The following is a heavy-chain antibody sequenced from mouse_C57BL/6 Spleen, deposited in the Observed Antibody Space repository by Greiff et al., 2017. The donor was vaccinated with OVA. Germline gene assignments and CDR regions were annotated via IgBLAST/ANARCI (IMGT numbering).Heavy chain of an antibody. CDR2: ISSGSSTI. J-gene: IGHJ2*01. Sequence: EVMLVESGGGLVKPGGSLKLSCAASGFTFSDYGMHWVRQAPEKGLEWVAYISSGSSTIYYADTVKGRFTLSRDNAKNNLFLQMTSLRSEDTAMYYCARARNYGSSYYFDYWVQGTTLTVSS. D-gene: IGHD1-1*01. CDR1: GFTFSDYG. CDR3: ARARNYGSSYYFDY. V-gene: IGHV5-17*01.